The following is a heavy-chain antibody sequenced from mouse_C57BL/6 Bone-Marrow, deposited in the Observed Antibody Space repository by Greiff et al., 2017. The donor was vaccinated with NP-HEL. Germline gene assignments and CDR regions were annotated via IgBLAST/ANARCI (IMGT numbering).Heavy chain of an antibody. D-gene: IGHD1-1*01. CDR3: ARDLYGSSPDWYFDV. V-gene: IGHV3-6*01. J-gene: IGHJ1*03. Sequence: DVQLQESGPGLVKPSQSLSLTCSVTGYSITSGYYWNWIRQFPGNKLEWMGYISYDGSNNYNPSLKNRISITRDTSKNQFFLKLNSVTTEDTATYYCARDLYGSSPDWYFDVWGTGTTVTVSS. CDR2: ISYDGSN. CDR1: GYSITSGYY.